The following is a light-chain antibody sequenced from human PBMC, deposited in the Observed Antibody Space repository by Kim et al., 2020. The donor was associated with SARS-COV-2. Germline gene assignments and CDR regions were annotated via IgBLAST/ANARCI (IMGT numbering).Light chain of an antibody. J-gene: IGLJ3*02. CDR1: KMGDKY. V-gene: IGLV3-1*01. Sequence: SYELTQPPSVSVSPGQTASITCSGDKMGDKYACWYQQKPGQSPVLVIYQDSKRPSGIPERFSGSNSGNTATLTISGTQAMDEADYYCQAWDSSTAVFGGGTKLIFL. CDR3: QAWDSSTAV. CDR2: QDS.